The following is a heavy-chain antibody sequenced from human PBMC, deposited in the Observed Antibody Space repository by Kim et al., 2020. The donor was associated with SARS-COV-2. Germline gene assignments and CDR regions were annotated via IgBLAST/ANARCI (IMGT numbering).Heavy chain of an antibody. V-gene: IGHV5-51*01. CDR3: ARRAMNERFLDF. CDR1: GYSFSDYF. CDR2: IYPDDSDV. J-gene: IGHJ4*02. Sequence: GESLKISCQGSGYSFSDYFIDRVRQKPGKGLEWMGVIYPDDSDVTYSPSFKGQVTISVDKSTGTAYLQWSSLRASDTATYYCARRAMNERFLDFWGQGTLVTVSS.